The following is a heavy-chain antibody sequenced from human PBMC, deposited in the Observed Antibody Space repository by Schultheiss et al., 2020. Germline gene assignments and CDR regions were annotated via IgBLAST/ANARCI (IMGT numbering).Heavy chain of an antibody. D-gene: IGHD6-13*01. CDR3: ARDHVGSSWYVSSL. J-gene: IGHJ4*02. Sequence: SQTLSLTCTISGGSISGYYWSWIRQPPGKGLEWIGEIYHSGSTNYNPSLKSRVTISVDKSKNQFSLKLSSVTAADTAVYYCARDHVGSSWYVSSLWGQGTLVTVSS. CDR2: IYHSGST. CDR1: GGSISGYY. V-gene: IGHV4-59*01.